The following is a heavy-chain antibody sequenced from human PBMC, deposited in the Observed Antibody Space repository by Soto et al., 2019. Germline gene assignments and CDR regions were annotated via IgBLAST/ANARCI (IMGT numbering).Heavy chain of an antibody. CDR3: ARDPITIFGVTDYYGMDV. CDR1: GFTFSSYE. D-gene: IGHD3-3*01. CDR2: ISSSGSTI. Sequence: GESLKISCAASGFTFSSYEMNWVRQAPGKGLEWVSYISSSGSTIYYADSVKGRFTISRDNAKNSLYLQMNSLRAEDTAVYYCARDPITIFGVTDYYGMDVWGQGTTVTVSS. J-gene: IGHJ6*02. V-gene: IGHV3-48*03.